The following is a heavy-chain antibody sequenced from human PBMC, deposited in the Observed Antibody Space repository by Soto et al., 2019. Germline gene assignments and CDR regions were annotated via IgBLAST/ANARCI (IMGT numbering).Heavy chain of an antibody. CDR3: ARYFRGSGRYFFDY. J-gene: IGHJ4*02. CDR2: INQDGGGT. Sequence: GGSLRLSCVASGFTFISSFMGWVRQAPGEGLEWVANINQDGGGTYYVDSVEGRFTISRDNAKDSLYLQMNSLRGEDTAVYYCARYFRGSGRYFFDYWGQGTLVTV. V-gene: IGHV3-7*03. D-gene: IGHD6-19*01. CDR1: GFTFISSF.